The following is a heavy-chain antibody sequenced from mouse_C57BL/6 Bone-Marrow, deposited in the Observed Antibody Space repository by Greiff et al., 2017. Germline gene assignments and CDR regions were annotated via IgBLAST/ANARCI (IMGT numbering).Heavy chain of an antibody. D-gene: IGHD2-3*01. Sequence: VQLQQPGAELVKPGASVKLSCKASGYTFTSYWMHWVKQRPGQGLEWIGMIHPNSGSTNYNEKFKSKATLTVDKSSSTAYMQLSSLTSEDSAVYYCARSVMVTRGFAYWGQGTLVTVSA. CDR3: ARSVMVTRGFAY. CDR1: GYTFTSYW. CDR2: IHPNSGST. J-gene: IGHJ3*01. V-gene: IGHV1-64*01.